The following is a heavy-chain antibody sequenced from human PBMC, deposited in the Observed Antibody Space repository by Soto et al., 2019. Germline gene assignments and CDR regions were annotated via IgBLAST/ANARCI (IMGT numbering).Heavy chain of an antibody. D-gene: IGHD6-19*01. CDR3: ARDRRYTSGCIHY. J-gene: IGHJ4*02. Sequence: EVHLLESGGGLVQRGGSLRLSCEASGFTFSTFDFNWVRQAPGKGLEWVASISNDIISTSYADSVRGRFTISRDNSKNTLYLQMNSLRAEDSAIYYCARDRRYTSGCIHYWGQGTLVTVSS. CDR2: ISNDIIST. V-gene: IGHV3-23*01. CDR1: GFTFSTFD.